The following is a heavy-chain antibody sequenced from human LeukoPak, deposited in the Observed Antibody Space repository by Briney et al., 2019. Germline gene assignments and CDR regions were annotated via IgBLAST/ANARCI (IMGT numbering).Heavy chain of an antibody. V-gene: IGHV4-59*01. CDR2: ISYSGST. Sequence: SETLSLTCTVSGSSISSFYWSWIRQPPGKGLGWIGYISYSGSTNYNPSLKSRVTISVDTSKNQFSLKLSSVTAADTAVYYCARQRFLEWYFDYWGQGTLVTVSS. CDR3: ARQRFLEWYFDY. CDR1: GSSISSFY. J-gene: IGHJ4*02. D-gene: IGHD3-3*01.